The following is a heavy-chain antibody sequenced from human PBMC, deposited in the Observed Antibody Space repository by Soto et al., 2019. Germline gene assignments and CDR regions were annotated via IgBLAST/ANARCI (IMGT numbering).Heavy chain of an antibody. J-gene: IGHJ6*02. V-gene: IGHV1-2*02. Sequence: ASVKVSCKASGYTFTVYYMHCVRQAPGQGLEWMGWINPNSGGTNYAQKFQGRVTMTRDTSISTAYMELSRLRSDDTAVYYCARVYDTVAVPLGYYGMDVWGQGTTVNV. D-gene: IGHD7-27*01. CDR1: GYTFTVYY. CDR2: INPNSGGT. CDR3: ARVYDTVAVPLGYYGMDV.